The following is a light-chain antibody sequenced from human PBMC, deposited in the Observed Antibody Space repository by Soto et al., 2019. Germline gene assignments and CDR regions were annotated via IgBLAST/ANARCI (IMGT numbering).Light chain of an antibody. V-gene: IGLV1-44*01. CDR2: SNT. CDR1: SSNIGSND. J-gene: IGLJ1*01. Sequence: QSALTQPPSASGTPGQRVTISCSGSSSNIGSNDVNWYQHLPGTAPKLLIYSNTQRPSGVPDRFSGSKSGTSASLAISGLQSEDEADYYCAAWDDSLIGYVFGTGTKLTVL. CDR3: AAWDDSLIGYV.